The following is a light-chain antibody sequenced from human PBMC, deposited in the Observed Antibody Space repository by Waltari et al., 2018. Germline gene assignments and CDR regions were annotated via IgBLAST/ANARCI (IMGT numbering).Light chain of an antibody. CDR3: QSYDRSLTGSWV. J-gene: IGLJ3*02. CDR2: GNT. Sequence: QSVLTQPPSVSGAPGQRVTISCTGSDSNTGAGYDVHWYQQLPGPAPKPLIYGNTNRPSGVPDRFSVSESVTSGSLAITGLQAEDEAYYYCQSYDRSLTGSWVFGGGTKLTVL. V-gene: IGLV1-40*01. CDR1: DSNTGAGYD.